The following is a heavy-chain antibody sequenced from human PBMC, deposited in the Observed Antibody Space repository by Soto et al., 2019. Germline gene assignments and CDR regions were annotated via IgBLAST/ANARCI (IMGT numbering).Heavy chain of an antibody. CDR2: ISAYNGNT. CDR3: ARVLGYCSGGSCYTGDWFDP. V-gene: IGHV1-18*01. J-gene: IGHJ5*02. Sequence: ASVKVSCKASVYTFTRYGISWVRQAPGQWLEWMGWISAYNGNTNYAQKLQGRVTMTTDTSTSTAYMELRSLRSDDTAVYYCARVLGYCSGGSCYTGDWFDPWGQGTLVTVSS. CDR1: VYTFTRYG. D-gene: IGHD2-15*01.